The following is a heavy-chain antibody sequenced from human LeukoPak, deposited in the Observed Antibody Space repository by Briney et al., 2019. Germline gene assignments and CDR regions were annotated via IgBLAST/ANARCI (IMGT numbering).Heavy chain of an antibody. Sequence: GATVKISCKASGYTFTDYYMHWVQQAPGKGLEWMGRVDPEDGETIYAEKFQGRVTITADTSTDTAYMELSSLRSEDTAVYYCATSITIFGALLGVWGKGTTVTVSS. CDR1: GYTFTDYY. D-gene: IGHD3-3*01. V-gene: IGHV1-69-2*01. CDR3: ATSITIFGALLGV. CDR2: VDPEDGET. J-gene: IGHJ6*04.